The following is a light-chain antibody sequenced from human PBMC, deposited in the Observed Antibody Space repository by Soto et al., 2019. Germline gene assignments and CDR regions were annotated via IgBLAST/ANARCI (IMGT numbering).Light chain of an antibody. J-gene: IGLJ1*01. V-gene: IGLV2-14*01. CDR1: NSDVNY. Sequence: QSALTQPASVSGAPGQSITISCTGTNSDVNYVSWHQQHPGKAPKLMIYEVINRSSGASTRFSGSKSGNTASLTISGLQAEDEADYYCSSSTSSNTFVFGTGTKLTVL. CDR2: EVI. CDR3: SSSTSSNTFV.